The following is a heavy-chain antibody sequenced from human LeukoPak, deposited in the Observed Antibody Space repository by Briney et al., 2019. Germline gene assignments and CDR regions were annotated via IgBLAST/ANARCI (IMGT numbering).Heavy chain of an antibody. V-gene: IGHV3-15*01. CDR2: IKSKTDGGTT. D-gene: IGHD3-16*01. CDR1: GFTFSNAW. CDR3: AKDRLPVQRGIDY. Sequence: GGSLRLSCAASGFTFSNAWMSWVRQAPGKGLEWVGRIKSKTDGGTTDYAAPVKGRFTISRDDSKNTLYLQVNSLRAEDTALYYCAKDRLPVQRGIDYWGQGTLVTVSS. J-gene: IGHJ4*02.